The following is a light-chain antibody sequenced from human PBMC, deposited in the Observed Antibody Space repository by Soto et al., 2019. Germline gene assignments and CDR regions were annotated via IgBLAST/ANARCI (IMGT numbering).Light chain of an antibody. CDR2: DAS. V-gene: IGKV1-5*01. CDR1: QYISSW. Sequence: DIQMTQSPSTLSASVGDRVTITCRASQYISSWLAWYQQRPGKAPELLIHDASTLESGVPSRFSGDKSGTDFTLTISSLQPDDFATYYCQQYDAFPLTFGQGTKVDIK. CDR3: QQYDAFPLT. J-gene: IGKJ1*01.